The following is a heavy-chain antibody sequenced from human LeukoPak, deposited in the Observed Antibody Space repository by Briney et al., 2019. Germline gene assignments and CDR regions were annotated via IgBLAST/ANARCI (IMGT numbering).Heavy chain of an antibody. CDR3: AKDAHHLMEHFDY. Sequence: PGGSLRLSCAASGFTFSSSAMGWVRQAPGKGLEWVSGIGISGGSTYYADSVKGRFTISRDNSKNTLYLQMNSLRAEDTAVYYCAKDAHHLMEHFDYWGQGTLVTVSS. V-gene: IGHV3-23*01. CDR1: GFTFSSSA. J-gene: IGHJ4*02. CDR2: IGISGGST. D-gene: IGHD2-8*01.